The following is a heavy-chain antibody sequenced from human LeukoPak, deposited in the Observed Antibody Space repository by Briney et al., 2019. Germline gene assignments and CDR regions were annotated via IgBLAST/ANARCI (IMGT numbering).Heavy chain of an antibody. CDR1: GFTFSSYA. Sequence: GESLRLSCAASGFTFSSYAMHWVRQAPGKGLEWVAVISYDGSNKYYADSVKGRFTISRDNSKNTLYLQMNSLRAEDTAVYYCARDIGASIAGENSSVWGQGTLVTVSS. CDR3: ARDIGASIAGENSSV. J-gene: IGHJ4*02. CDR2: ISYDGSNK. V-gene: IGHV3-30*04. D-gene: IGHD6-6*01.